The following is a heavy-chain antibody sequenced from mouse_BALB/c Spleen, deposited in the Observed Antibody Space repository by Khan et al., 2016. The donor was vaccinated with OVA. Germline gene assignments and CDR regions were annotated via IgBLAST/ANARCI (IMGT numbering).Heavy chain of an antibody. D-gene: IGHD1-1*01. Sequence: DLVKPGASVKLSCKASGYTFTSYWINWIKQRPGQGLEWIGRVSPGSGSPYYNEMFKGKATVTVDKSSSTAYIQLNSLSSEDSAVYVCRGSKYYGHSHYAMDYWGQGTSVTVSS. J-gene: IGHJ4*01. V-gene: IGHV1S41*01. CDR1: GYTFTSYW. CDR2: VSPGSGSP. CDR3: RGSKYYGHSHYAMDY.